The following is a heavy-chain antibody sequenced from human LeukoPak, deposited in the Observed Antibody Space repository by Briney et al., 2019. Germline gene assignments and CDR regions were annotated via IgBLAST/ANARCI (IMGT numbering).Heavy chain of an antibody. V-gene: IGHV4-30-4*07. D-gene: IGHD2-21*02. CDR2: IYYSGST. CDR3: ARVATAYLVGYFDS. J-gene: IGHJ4*02. Sequence: SETLSLTCAVSGGSISSGGYSWSWIRQPPGKGLEWIGYIYYSGSTYYNPSLKSRVTISGDKYKNQISLNLTSVTAADTAIYYCARVATAYLVGYFDSWGQGTLVTVSS. CDR1: GGSISSGGYS.